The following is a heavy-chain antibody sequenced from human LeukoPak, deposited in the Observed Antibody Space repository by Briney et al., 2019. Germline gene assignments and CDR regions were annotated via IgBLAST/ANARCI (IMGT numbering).Heavy chain of an antibody. D-gene: IGHD4-17*01. V-gene: IGHV1-3*01. CDR2: INAGNGNT. CDR1: GYTFTSHS. Sequence: ASVKVSFKASGYTFTSHSMHWVRQAPGQRLEWMGWINAGNGNTKYSQKFQGRVTITRDTSANTAYMELSSLRSEDTAVYYCARETSVTQNDAFDIWGQGTMVTVSS. CDR3: ARETSVTQNDAFDI. J-gene: IGHJ3*02.